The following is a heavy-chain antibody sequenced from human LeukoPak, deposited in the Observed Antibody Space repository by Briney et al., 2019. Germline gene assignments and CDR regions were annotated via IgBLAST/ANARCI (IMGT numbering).Heavy chain of an antibody. CDR1: GYTFTSYY. Sequence: SVKVSCKASGYTFTSYYMHWVRQAPGQGLEWMGGIIPIFGTANYAQKFQGRVTITADESTSTAYMELSSLRSEDTAVYYCARVNSRADVWGQGTTVTVSS. J-gene: IGHJ6*02. CDR2: IIPIFGTA. CDR3: ARVNSRADV. V-gene: IGHV1-69*13. D-gene: IGHD2/OR15-2a*01.